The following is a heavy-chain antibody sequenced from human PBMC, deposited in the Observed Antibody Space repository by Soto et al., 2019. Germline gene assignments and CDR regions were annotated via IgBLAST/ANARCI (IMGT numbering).Heavy chain of an antibody. Sequence: QVQLVQSGAEVKKPGSSVKVSCKASGGTFSSYAISWVRQAPGQGLEWMGGIIPIFGTANYAQKFQGRVTITADESTSRAYMELSSLRSEDTAVYYCAREFSSAAGTLWYFDLWGRGTLVTVSS. J-gene: IGHJ2*01. D-gene: IGHD6-13*01. CDR1: GGTFSSYA. CDR3: AREFSSAAGTLWYFDL. V-gene: IGHV1-69*12. CDR2: IIPIFGTA.